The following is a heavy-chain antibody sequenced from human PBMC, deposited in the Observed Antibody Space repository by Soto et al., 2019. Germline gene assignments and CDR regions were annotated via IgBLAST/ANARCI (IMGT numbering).Heavy chain of an antibody. V-gene: IGHV4-31*03. D-gene: IGHD2-2*03. CDR2: IFHSGST. CDR3: ARAGYCTSSSCYLFEY. J-gene: IGHJ4*02. Sequence: PSETLSLTCNVSGGSISSGGYYWTWIRQRPRKGLEWIGYIFHSGSTYYNPSLKSRVTISVDTSKNQFSLKLTSVTAADTAMYYCARAGYCTSSSCYLFEYWGQGTLVTVS. CDR1: GGSISSGGYY.